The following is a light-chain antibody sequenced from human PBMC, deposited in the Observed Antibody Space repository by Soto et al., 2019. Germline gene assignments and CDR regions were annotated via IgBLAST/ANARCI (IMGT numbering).Light chain of an antibody. CDR1: SSDLWGYNY. Sequence: QSALTQPASVSGSPGQSINISSTGTSSDLWGYNYVSLYQQLPGKAPKLMIYEVTKRPSGVSNRFSGSKSCNTASLTISGLKAEDEGDYYCSSYTSNTTPYVFGTGTKVTVL. CDR2: EVT. J-gene: IGLJ1*01. CDR3: SSYTSNTTPYV. V-gene: IGLV2-14*01.